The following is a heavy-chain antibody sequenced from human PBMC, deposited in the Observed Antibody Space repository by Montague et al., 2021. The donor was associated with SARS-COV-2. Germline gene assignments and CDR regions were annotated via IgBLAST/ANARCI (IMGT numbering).Heavy chain of an antibody. CDR2: IYSSGST. J-gene: IGHJ6*02. CDR1: DGSIRSGSYY. D-gene: IGHD4-17*01. CDR3: ARDYGDYSYYYGLDV. Sequence: TLSLTCTVSDGSIRSGSYYWSWVRQPAGKGLEWIGRIYSSGSTNYNPSLKSRVTMSVDTSKNQFSLKVSSVTAADTAVYYCARDYGDYSYYYGLDVWGQGTTVTVSS. V-gene: IGHV4-61*02.